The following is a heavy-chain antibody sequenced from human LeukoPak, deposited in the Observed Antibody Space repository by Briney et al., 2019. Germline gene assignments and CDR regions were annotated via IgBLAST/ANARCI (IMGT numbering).Heavy chain of an antibody. CDR3: ARGIVGAATELDP. D-gene: IGHD1-26*01. CDR2: INHSGST. V-gene: IGHV4-34*01. Sequence: PSETLSLTCAAYGGSFSGYYWSWIRQPPGKGLEWIGEINHSGSTNYNPSLKSRVTISVDTSKNQFSLKLSSVTAADTAVYYCARGIVGAATELDPWGQGTLVTVSS. J-gene: IGHJ5*02. CDR1: GGSFSGYY.